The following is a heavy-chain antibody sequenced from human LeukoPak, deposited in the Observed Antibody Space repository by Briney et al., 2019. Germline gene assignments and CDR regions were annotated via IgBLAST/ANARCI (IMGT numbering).Heavy chain of an antibody. CDR2: ISGSGANT. Sequence: GGSLRLSCAAPGLTFSSCAMTWVRQAPVKGLEWVSGISGSGANTHYADSVRGRFTISRDSSKNTLYLEMNSLRAGDTAVYYCAKGPVVAATPCWIDSWGQGTLVTVSS. CDR3: AKGPVVAATPCWIDS. V-gene: IGHV3-23*01. D-gene: IGHD2-15*01. CDR1: GLTFSSCA. J-gene: IGHJ5*01.